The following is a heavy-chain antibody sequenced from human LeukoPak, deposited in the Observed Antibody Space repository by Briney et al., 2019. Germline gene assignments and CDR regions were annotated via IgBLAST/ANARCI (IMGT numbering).Heavy chain of an antibody. J-gene: IGHJ4*02. V-gene: IGHV3-48*04. CDR2: ISSSGSTI. D-gene: IGHD3-10*01. CDR1: GFTFSSYS. CDR3: ARDRFPYGSGSLFFDY. Sequence: GGSLRLSCAASGFTFSSYSMNWVRQAPGKGLEWVSYISSSGSTIYYADSVKGRFTISRDNAKNSLYLQMNSLRAEDTAVYYCARDRFPYGSGSLFFDYWGQGTLVTVSS.